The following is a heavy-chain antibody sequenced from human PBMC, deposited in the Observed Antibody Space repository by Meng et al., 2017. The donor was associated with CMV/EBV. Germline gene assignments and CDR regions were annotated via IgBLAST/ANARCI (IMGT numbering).Heavy chain of an antibody. CDR3: ARAPIVVVPAAVPYYYYGMDV. CDR1: GGTFSSYA. J-gene: IGHJ6*02. D-gene: IGHD2-2*01. V-gene: IGHV1-69*05. Sequence: SAKVSCKASGGTFSSYAISWVRQAPGQGLEWMGGIIPIFGTANYAQKFQGRVTITTDESTSTAYMELSSLRSEDTAVYYCARAPIVVVPAAVPYYYYGMDVWGQGTTVTVSS. CDR2: IIPIFGTA.